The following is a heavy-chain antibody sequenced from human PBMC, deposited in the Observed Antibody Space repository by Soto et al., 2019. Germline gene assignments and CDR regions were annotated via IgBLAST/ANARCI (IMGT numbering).Heavy chain of an antibody. J-gene: IGHJ4*02. V-gene: IGHV4-59*02. CDR3: ARGDSIGWPTGYFDY. D-gene: IGHD6-19*01. Sequence: SETLSLTCTVSGGSVSSYSWSWIRQPPGKGLEWIGYIFYSGSTTYNPSLKSRVTISVDTSKNQFSLKLNSVTAADTAVYYCARGDSIGWPTGYFDYWGQGTLVTVYS. CDR1: GGSVSSYS. CDR2: IFYSGST.